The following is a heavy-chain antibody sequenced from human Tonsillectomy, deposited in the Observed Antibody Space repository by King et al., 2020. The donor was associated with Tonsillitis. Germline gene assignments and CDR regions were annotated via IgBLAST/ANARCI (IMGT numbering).Heavy chain of an antibody. CDR2: IYYSGNT. V-gene: IGHV4-39*07. CDR3: ARQLSGTGYGPLGP. Sequence: QLQESGPGLVKPSETLSLTCTVSGDSISNKNYFWGWIRQPQGKGLEWIGSIYYSGNTYYNPSLKSRVTISVETSKNQLYLKVSSMTAADPAKYSRARQLSGTGYGPLGPWGQGTLVTVSS. CDR1: GDSISNKNYF. J-gene: IGHJ5*02. D-gene: IGHD3/OR15-3a*01.